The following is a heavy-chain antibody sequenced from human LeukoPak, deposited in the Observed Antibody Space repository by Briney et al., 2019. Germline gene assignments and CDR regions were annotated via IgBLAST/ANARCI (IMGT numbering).Heavy chain of an antibody. CDR2: IYYSGNT. CDR1: GGSTSGYY. Sequence: SETLSLTCSVSGGSTSGYYWSWIRQPPGKGLEWIGYIYYSGNTNYNPSLKSRVTISEDTSKNPFSLDLYFVTAADTAVYYCARLPMIRGVTEYYFDYWGQGSLVTVSS. D-gene: IGHD3-10*01. J-gene: IGHJ4*02. V-gene: IGHV4-59*01. CDR3: ARLPMIRGVTEYYFDY.